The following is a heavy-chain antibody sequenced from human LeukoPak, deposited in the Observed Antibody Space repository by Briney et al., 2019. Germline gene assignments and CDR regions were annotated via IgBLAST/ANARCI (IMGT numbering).Heavy chain of an antibody. CDR2: ISWNSGSI. D-gene: IGHD6-19*01. J-gene: IGHJ3*02. Sequence: QPGGSLRVSCAASGFTFDDYAMHWVRQAPGKGLEWVSGISWNSGSIAYADSVKGRFTISRDNAKNSLYLQMNSLRAEDTALYYCAKDLAVAANAFDIWGQGTMVTVSS. CDR1: GFTFDDYA. CDR3: AKDLAVAANAFDI. V-gene: IGHV3-9*01.